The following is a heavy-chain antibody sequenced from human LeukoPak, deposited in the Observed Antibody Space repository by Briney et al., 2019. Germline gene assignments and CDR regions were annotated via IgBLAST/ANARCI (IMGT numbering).Heavy chain of an antibody. CDR3: ARSPGPMEFDY. CDR2: ISSSGSTL. Sequence: GGSLRLSCAASGFTLSDYYMSWIRQAPGEGLECISYISSSGSTLFYADSVKGRFTISRDNAKNSLFLQMSSLRAEDTAVYYCARSPGPMEFDYWGQGTLVTVSS. CDR1: GFTLSDYY. V-gene: IGHV3-11*01. J-gene: IGHJ4*02. D-gene: IGHD1-1*01.